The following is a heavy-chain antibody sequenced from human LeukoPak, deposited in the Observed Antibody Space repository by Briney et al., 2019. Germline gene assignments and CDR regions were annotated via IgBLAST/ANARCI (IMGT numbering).Heavy chain of an antibody. V-gene: IGHV4-59*01. CDR2: IYYSGST. Sequence: SETLSLTCTVSDGSISSYYWSWIRQPPGKGLEWIGYIYYSGSTNYNPSLKSRVTISVDTSKNQFSLKLSSVTAADTAVYYCARVEGYRYYYMDVWGKGTTVTVSS. D-gene: IGHD5-12*01. CDR3: ARVEGYRYYYMDV. J-gene: IGHJ6*03. CDR1: DGSISSYY.